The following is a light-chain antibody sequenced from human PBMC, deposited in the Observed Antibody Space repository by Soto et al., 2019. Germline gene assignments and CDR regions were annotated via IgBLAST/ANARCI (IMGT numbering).Light chain of an antibody. CDR3: QQYNNRPFT. CDR2: GAS. CDR1: QSVSSSY. Sequence: IVLTQSPTTLSLSPGERATLSYRASQSVSSSYLAWYQQKPGQAPRLLIYGASSRATGIPDRFSGSGSGTDFTLTISSLQSEDFAVYYCQQYNNRPFTFGPGTKLDIK. V-gene: IGKV3D-20*02. J-gene: IGKJ3*01.